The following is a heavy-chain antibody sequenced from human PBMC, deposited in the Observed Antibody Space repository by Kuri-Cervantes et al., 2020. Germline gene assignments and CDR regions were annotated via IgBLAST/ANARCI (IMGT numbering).Heavy chain of an antibody. J-gene: IGHJ4*02. Sequence: SETLSLTCTVSGGSISSSTYYWGWIRQPPGKGLEWIGEINHSGSTNYNPSLKSRVTISVDTSKNQFSLKLSSVTAADTAVYYCARLPYSSGWYPLYYFDYWGQGTLVTVSS. V-gene: IGHV4-39*07. CDR2: INHSGST. CDR3: ARLPYSSGWYPLYYFDY. D-gene: IGHD6-19*01. CDR1: GGSISSSTYY.